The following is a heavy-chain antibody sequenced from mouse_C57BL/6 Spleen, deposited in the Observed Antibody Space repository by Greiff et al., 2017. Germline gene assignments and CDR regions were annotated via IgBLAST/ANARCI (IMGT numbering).Heavy chain of an antibody. D-gene: IGHD1-1*01. CDR3: ARERNYGTYFDY. J-gene: IGHJ2*01. CDR2: INPGSGGT. V-gene: IGHV1-54*01. CDR1: GYAFTNYL. Sequence: VQLQQSGAELVRPGTSVKVSCKASGYAFTNYLIAWVKQRPGQGLEWIGVINPGSGGTNYNEKFKGKATLTADKSSSTAYMQLSSLTSEDSAVYFCARERNYGTYFDYWGQGTTLTVSS.